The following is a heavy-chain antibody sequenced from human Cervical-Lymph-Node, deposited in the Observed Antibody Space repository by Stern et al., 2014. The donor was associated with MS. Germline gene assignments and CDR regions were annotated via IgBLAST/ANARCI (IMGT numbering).Heavy chain of an antibody. CDR2: IYSSGNS. V-gene: IGHV4-30-4*01. CDR1: GGSTSRRDYY. CDR3: ARGPLEGIDMKTFLYAMDV. D-gene: IGHD1-1*01. J-gene: IGHJ6*02. Sequence: VHLVESGPGLVKPSQTLSLTCAVSGGSTSRRDYYWSWISQPPGRGLERIGSIYSSGNSFYNPSLKSRLTISLDTSKNQFSLRLNSVTATDTAVYYCARGPLEGIDMKTFLYAMDVWGHGTTVTVSS.